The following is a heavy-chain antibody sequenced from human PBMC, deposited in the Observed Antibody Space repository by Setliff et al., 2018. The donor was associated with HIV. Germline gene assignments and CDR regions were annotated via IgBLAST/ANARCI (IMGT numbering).Heavy chain of an antibody. CDR3: ARLGSGWSDSYYYAMDI. CDR2: INPSDGTT. V-gene: IGHV1-46*01. D-gene: IGHD6-19*01. Sequence: ASVKVSCKASGYTFTSCFMHWVRQAPGQGLEYMGIINPSDGTTDYTQRFLDRVTMTIDTATSRAYMELRSLRSDDTAVYFCARLGSGWSDSYYYAMDIWGQGTTVTVSS. J-gene: IGHJ6*02. CDR1: GYTFTSCF.